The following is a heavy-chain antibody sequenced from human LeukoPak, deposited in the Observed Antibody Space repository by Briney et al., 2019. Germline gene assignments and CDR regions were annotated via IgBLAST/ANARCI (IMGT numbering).Heavy chain of an antibody. Sequence: ASVKVSCKVSGYTLTELSMHWVRPAPGKGLEWMGGFDPEDGETIYAQKFQGRVTITADKSTSTAYMELSSLRSEDTAVYYCARSFLWYNWNYDNWFDPWGQGTLVTVSS. CDR3: ARSFLWYNWNYDNWFDP. CDR2: FDPEDGET. V-gene: IGHV1-24*01. J-gene: IGHJ5*02. D-gene: IGHD1-7*01. CDR1: GYTLTELS.